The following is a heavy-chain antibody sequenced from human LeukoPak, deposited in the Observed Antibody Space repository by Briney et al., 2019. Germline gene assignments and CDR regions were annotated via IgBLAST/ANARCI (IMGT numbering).Heavy chain of an antibody. CDR3: AKDSRAGGDALDI. J-gene: IGHJ3*02. CDR1: GFTVSSNY. CDR2: ISGSGGST. D-gene: IGHD3-10*01. Sequence: GGSLRLSCAASGFTVSSNYMSWVRQAPGKGLEWVSAISGSGGSTYYADSVKGRFTISRDNSKNTLYLQMNSLRAEDTAVYYCAKDSRAGGDALDIWGQGTMVTVSS. V-gene: IGHV3-23*01.